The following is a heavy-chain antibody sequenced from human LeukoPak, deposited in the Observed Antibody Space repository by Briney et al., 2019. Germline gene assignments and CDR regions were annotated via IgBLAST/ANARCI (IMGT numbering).Heavy chain of an antibody. V-gene: IGHV4-59*01. CDR1: GGSISSYY. CDR3: ARDLWFGESLAFDI. J-gene: IGHJ3*02. D-gene: IGHD3-10*01. CDR2: IYYSGST. Sequence: SETLSLTCTVSGGSISSYYWSWIRQPPGKGLEWIGYIYYSGSTNYNPSLKSRVTISVDTSKNQFSLKLSSVTAADTAVYYCARDLWFGESLAFDIWGQGTMVTVSS.